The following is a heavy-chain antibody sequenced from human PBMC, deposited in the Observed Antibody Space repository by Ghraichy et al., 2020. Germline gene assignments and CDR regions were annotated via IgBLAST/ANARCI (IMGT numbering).Heavy chain of an antibody. D-gene: IGHD5-12*01. V-gene: IGHV1-8*01. CDR3: ARGRKLRKPGNWFDP. CDR2: MNPNSGNT. CDR1: GYTFTSYD. Sequence: ASVKVSCKASGYTFTSYDINWVRQATGQGLEWMGWMNPNSGNTGYAQKFQGRVTMTRNTSISTAYMELSSLRSEDTAVYYCARGRKLRKPGNWFDPWGQGTLVTVSS. J-gene: IGHJ5*02.